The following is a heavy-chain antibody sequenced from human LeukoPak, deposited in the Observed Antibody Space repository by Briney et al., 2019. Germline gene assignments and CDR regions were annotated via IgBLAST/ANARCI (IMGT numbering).Heavy chain of an antibody. J-gene: IGHJ6*03. Sequence: GASVKVSCKASGYTFTSYDINWVRQATGQGLEWMGWMNPNSGNTGYAQKFQCRVTMTRNTSISTAYMELSSLRSEDTAVYYCARVYSSSLTYYYYYYYMDVWGKGTTVTVSS. CDR3: ARVYSSSLTYYYYYYYMDV. CDR2: MNPNSGNT. D-gene: IGHD6-6*01. CDR1: GYTFTSYD. V-gene: IGHV1-8*01.